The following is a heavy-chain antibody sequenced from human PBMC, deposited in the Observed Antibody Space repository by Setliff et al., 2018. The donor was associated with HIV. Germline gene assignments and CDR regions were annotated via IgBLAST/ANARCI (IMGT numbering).Heavy chain of an antibody. V-gene: IGHV4-39*02. CDR2: MYYTGST. Sequence: SETLSLTCTVSGGSTDSGSYYWAWIRQPPGKGLEWIGSMYYTGSTYYKPSLKSRVTISIDTSKNQFSLKLNSVTAADTAMYYCARDGGSSGWYFVLGYSDYWGPGTLVTVS. J-gene: IGHJ4*02. CDR1: GGSTDSGSYY. CDR3: ARDGGSSGWYFVLGYSDY. D-gene: IGHD6-19*01.